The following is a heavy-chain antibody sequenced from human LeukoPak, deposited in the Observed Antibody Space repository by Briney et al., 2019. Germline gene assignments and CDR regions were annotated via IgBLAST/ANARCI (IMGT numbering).Heavy chain of an antibody. CDR2: FYHSGST. CDR3: ARQTGSGLFILP. Sequence: SETLSLTCTVSAYSISSGHYWGWIRQPPGKGLEWIGSFYHSGSTFYNPSLKSRVTISVDTSKNQFSLKLTSVTAADTAVYYCARQTGSGLFILPGGQGTLVTVSS. D-gene: IGHD3/OR15-3a*01. V-gene: IGHV4-38-2*02. J-gene: IGHJ4*02. CDR1: AYSISSGHY.